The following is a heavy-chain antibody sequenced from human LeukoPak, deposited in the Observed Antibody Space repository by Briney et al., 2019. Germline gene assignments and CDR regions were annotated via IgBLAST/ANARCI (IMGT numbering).Heavy chain of an antibody. Sequence: GGSLRLSCAASGFTFSSYAMSWVRQAPGKGLEWVSGISGSGDSTYYADSVKGRFTISRDNSKNTLYLQMNSLRAEDTAVYYCAAHSSSWSKGIDYWSQGTLVTVSS. V-gene: IGHV3-23*01. CDR1: GFTFSSYA. CDR2: ISGSGDST. D-gene: IGHD6-13*01. J-gene: IGHJ4*02. CDR3: AAHSSSWSKGIDY.